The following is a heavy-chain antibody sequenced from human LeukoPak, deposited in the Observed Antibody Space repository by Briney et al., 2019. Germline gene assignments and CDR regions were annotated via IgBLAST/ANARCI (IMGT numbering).Heavy chain of an antibody. CDR1: RFTCSSNA. CDR3: AKEAVFFCGLDV. D-gene: IGHD6-25*01. V-gene: IGHV3-23*01. J-gene: IGHJ6*02. Sequence: VVLRRCTCSAARFTCSSNAMIWVGQAPGKRLEWVSGISGSGASTYYPDSVKGRFTISRDNSKNTLYLQMNSLRAEDTAVYYFAKEAVFFCGLDVWGQGTTVTVFS. CDR2: ISGSGAST.